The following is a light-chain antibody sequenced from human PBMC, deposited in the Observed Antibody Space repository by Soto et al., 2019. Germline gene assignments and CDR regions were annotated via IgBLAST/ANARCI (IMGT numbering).Light chain of an antibody. V-gene: IGLV2-14*01. J-gene: IGLJ1*01. CDR3: SSHTMSSALQV. CDR2: GVS. Sequence: QAALTQPPSASGSPGQSVTISCTGTSSDVGKYDYVSWFQHHPGKAPKLIIYGVSNRPSGVSNRFSGSKSGNTASLTISGLQAEDEADYYCSSHTMSSALQVFGTGTKLTVL. CDR1: SSDVGKYDY.